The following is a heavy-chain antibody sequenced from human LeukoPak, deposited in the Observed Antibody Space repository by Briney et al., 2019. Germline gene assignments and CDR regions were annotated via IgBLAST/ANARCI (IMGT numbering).Heavy chain of an antibody. V-gene: IGHV3-23*01. CDR3: TRPHIDGDYYYFQY. CDR2: MHGSGRKT. J-gene: IGHJ4*02. CDR1: GFTFSSYA. D-gene: IGHD2-21*01. Sequence: TGGSLRLSCAASGFTFSSYAMNWVRQAPGKGLEWVSGMHGSGRKTNYADSVKGRFTMSRDNSKNMVYLQLNSLRDDDTAVYFCTRPHIDGDYYYFQYWGQGTLVTVSS.